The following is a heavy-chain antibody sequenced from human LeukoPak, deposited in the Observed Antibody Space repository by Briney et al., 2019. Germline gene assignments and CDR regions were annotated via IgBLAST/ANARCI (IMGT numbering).Heavy chain of an antibody. J-gene: IGHJ4*02. V-gene: IGHV3-30*02. Sequence: GGSLRLSCAASGFTFSSYGMHWVRQAPGKGREWVTFIRYDGSNKYYADSVKGRFTISIDNSKNTLYLQMNSRRAENTSVCYCPKRDESSSSRSFEDYWGQGTLVTVSS. CDR1: GFTFSSYG. D-gene: IGHD6-6*01. CDR2: IRYDGSNK. CDR3: PKRDESSSSRSFEDY.